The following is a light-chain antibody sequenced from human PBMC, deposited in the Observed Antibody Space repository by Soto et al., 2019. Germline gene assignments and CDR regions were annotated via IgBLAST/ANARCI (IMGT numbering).Light chain of an antibody. Sequence: QSALTQPPSASGSPGQSVTISCTGTSSDVGTYDYVSWYQQHPGKAPKLMIYEVTKRPSGVPDRFSGSKSGNTASLTVSGLQSEDEADYYCSSYTNSGSVFGGGTKVTVL. CDR1: SSDVGTYDY. V-gene: IGLV2-8*01. CDR3: SSYTNSGSV. J-gene: IGLJ2*01. CDR2: EVT.